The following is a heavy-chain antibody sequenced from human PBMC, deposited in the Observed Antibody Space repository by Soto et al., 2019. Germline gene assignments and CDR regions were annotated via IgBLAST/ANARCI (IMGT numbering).Heavy chain of an antibody. V-gene: IGHV4-34*01. D-gene: IGHD3-10*01. CDR1: GGSFSGYY. CDR3: ARDLLWFRELPADYYYGMDV. CDR2: INHSGST. J-gene: IGHJ6*02. Sequence: PSETLSLTCAVYGGSFSGYYWSWIRQPPGKGLEWIGEINHSGSTNYNPSLKSRVTISVDTSKNQFSLKLSSVTAADTAVYYCARDLLWFRELPADYYYGMDVWGQGTKVTVYS.